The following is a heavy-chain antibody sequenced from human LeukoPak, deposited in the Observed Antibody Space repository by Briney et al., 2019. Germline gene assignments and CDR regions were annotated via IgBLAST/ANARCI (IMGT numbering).Heavy chain of an antibody. V-gene: IGHV4-38-2*02. Sequence: PSETLSLTCIVSGYSISSGYHWGWIRQPPGKGLEWIGTIYQSGNTYYNPSLKSRVNRSVDTAKNQFSLKLSSATAADTAVYYCARLDDGGNPSYWGQGTLVTVSS. D-gene: IGHD4-23*01. CDR1: GYSISSGYH. CDR2: IYQSGNT. J-gene: IGHJ4*02. CDR3: ARLDDGGNPSY.